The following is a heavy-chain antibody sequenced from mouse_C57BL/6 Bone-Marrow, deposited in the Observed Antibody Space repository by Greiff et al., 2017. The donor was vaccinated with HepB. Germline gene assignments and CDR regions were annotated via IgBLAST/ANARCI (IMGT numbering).Heavy chain of an antibody. CDR1: GFTFSDYY. CDR3: ARHKNYGSSYRYFDV. J-gene: IGHJ1*03. Sequence: EVQGVESGGGLVQPGGSLKLSCAASGFTFSDYYMYWVRQTPEKRLEWVAYISNGGGSTYYPDTVKGRFTISRDNAKNTLYLQMSRLKSEDTAMYYCARHKNYGSSYRYFDVWGTGTTVTVSS. CDR2: ISNGGGST. V-gene: IGHV5-12*01. D-gene: IGHD1-1*01.